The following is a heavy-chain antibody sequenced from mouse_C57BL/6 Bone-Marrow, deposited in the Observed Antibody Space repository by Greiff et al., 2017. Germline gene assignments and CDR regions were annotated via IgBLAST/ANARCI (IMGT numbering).Heavy chain of an antibody. CDR2: IDPSDSYT. J-gene: IGHJ2*01. V-gene: IGHV1-69*01. CDR3: ARRRRGYYFDY. CDR1: GYTFTSYW. Sequence: VQLQQPGAELVMPGASVKLSCKASGYTFTSYWMHWVKQRPGQGLEWIGEIDPSDSYTNYNQKFKGKSTLTVDKSSSTAYMQLSSLTSEDSAVYYCARRRRGYYFDYWGQGTTLTGSS.